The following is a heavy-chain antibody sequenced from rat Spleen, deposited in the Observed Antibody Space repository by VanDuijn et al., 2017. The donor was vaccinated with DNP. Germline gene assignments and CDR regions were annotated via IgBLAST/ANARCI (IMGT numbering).Heavy chain of an antibody. V-gene: IGHV5S10*01. J-gene: IGHJ2*01. D-gene: IGHD1-10*01. CDR3: AKRESITTPGY. Sequence: EVQLVESGGGLVQPGRSLKLSCAASGFIFSDYNMAWVRQAPKKGLEWVATIFYDGSRTYYRDSVKGRFTISRDNAENTVYLQMNSLRSEDTATYYCAKRESITTPGYWGQGVMVTVSS. CDR1: GFIFSDYN. CDR2: IFYDGSRT.